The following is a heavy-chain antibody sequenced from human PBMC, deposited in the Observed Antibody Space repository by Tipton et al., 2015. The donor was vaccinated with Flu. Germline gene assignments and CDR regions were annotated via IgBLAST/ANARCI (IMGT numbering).Heavy chain of an antibody. CDR1: GASISSSY. D-gene: IGHD4-17*01. CDR3: ARVRSVTTLDY. Sequence: TLSLTCNVSGASISSSYWTWVRQSPGKGLEWIGYIYYSGSTNYNPSLESRVTISVDTSKSQFSLSLASVTAADTAVYFCARVRSVTTLDYWGQGTLVTVSP. CDR2: IYYSGST. V-gene: IGHV4-59*01. J-gene: IGHJ4*02.